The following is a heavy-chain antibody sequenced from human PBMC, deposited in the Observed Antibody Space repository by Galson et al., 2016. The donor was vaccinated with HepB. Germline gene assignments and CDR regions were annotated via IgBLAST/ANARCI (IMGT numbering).Heavy chain of an antibody. CDR1: GGSISSYY. CDR3: ARGRATVTNSYYGMDV. D-gene: IGHD4-17*01. Sequence: SETLSLTCTVSGGSISSYYWNWIRQPPGKGLEWIGYIYYSGSTNYNPSLKSRGTISVDTSKNQFSLKLSSMTAADTAVYYCARGRATVTNSYYGMDVWGHGTTVTVSS. J-gene: IGHJ6*02. V-gene: IGHV4-59*01. CDR2: IYYSGST.